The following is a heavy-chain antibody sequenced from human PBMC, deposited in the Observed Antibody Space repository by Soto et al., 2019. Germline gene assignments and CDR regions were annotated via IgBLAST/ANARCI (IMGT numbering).Heavy chain of an antibody. Sequence: QVQLVQSGAEVKKPGSSVKVSCKDSGGTFSTFSMFWVRQAPGQGLEWMGRIIPMLGVRNYAQRFQDRVTIIADKSTATVHMELSSLRSEDTALYYCTIGSWSGEVFDIWGQGTMVTVSS. CDR3: TIGSWSGEVFDI. J-gene: IGHJ3*02. D-gene: IGHD2-21*01. V-gene: IGHV1-69*02. CDR2: IIPMLGVR. CDR1: GGTFSTFS.